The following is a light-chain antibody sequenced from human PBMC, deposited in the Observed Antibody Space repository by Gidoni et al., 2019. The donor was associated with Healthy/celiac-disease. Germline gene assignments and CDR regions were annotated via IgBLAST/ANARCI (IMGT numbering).Light chain of an antibody. CDR1: QSISSW. V-gene: IGKV1-5*03. J-gene: IGKJ1*01. Sequence: IQMTHSPSTLSASVGDRVTITCRASQSISSWLAWYQQKPGKAPKLLIYKASSLESGVPSSFSGSGSGTEFTLTISSLQPDDFATYYCQQYNSYPWTFGQGTKVEIK. CDR2: KAS. CDR3: QQYNSYPWT.